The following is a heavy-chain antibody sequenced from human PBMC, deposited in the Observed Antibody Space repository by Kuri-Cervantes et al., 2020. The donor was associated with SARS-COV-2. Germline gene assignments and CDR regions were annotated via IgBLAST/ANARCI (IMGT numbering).Heavy chain of an antibody. CDR1: GGSFSGYY. Sequence: SQTLSLTCAVYGGSFSGYYWSWIRQPPGKGLEWIGEINHSGSTNYNPSLKSRVTVSVDTSKNQFSLKLSSVTAADTAVYYCARVLLGDIVVVPAAAEYYGMDVWGQGTTVTVSS. V-gene: IGHV4-34*01. J-gene: IGHJ6*02. D-gene: IGHD2-2*01. CDR2: INHSGST. CDR3: ARVLLGDIVVVPAAAEYYGMDV.